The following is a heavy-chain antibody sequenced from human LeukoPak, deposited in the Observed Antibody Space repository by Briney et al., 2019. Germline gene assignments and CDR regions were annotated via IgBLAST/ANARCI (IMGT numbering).Heavy chain of an antibody. CDR1: GGSISSYF. CDR3: ARDAELRIFAH. V-gene: IGHV4-4*07. Sequence: PSETLSLTCTVSGGSISSYFWSWIRQPAGKGLEWIGRIYSSGSTNYNPSLKSRLTMSVDTYKNQFSLKLSSVTAADTAVYYCARDAELRIFAHWGQGTLVTVSS. J-gene: IGHJ4*02. D-gene: IGHD4-23*01. CDR2: IYSSGST.